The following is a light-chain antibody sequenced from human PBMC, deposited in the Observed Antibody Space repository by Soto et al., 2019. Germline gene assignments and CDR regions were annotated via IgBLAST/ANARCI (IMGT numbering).Light chain of an antibody. J-gene: IGKJ4*01. V-gene: IGKV3-15*01. CDR2: GAS. CDR1: QSVTEN. CDR3: QQYATSPLT. Sequence: ETVMTQSPATLSVSPGERATLSCRASQSVTENLAWYQQKPGQAPRLLIYGASTRATGIPARFSGSGSGTEFTLTISSLQSEDFAVYYCQQYATSPLTFGGGTTLEIK.